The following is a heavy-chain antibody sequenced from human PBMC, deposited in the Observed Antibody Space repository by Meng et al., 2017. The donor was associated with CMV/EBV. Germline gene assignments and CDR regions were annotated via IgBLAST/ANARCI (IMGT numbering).Heavy chain of an antibody. J-gene: IGHJ5*02. CDR1: GFTFSGSA. CDR2: IRSKANSYAT. D-gene: IGHD6-13*01. Sequence: GGSLRLSCAASGFTFSGSAMHWVRQASGKGLEWVGRIRSKANSYATAYAASVKGRFTISRDDSKNTAYLRMNSLKTEDTAVYYCTSRYFSSSWYWFDPWGQGTLVTVSS. CDR3: TSRYFSSSWYWFDP. V-gene: IGHV3-73*01.